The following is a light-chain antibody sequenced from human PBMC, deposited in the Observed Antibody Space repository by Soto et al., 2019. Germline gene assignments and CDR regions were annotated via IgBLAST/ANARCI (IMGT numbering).Light chain of an antibody. CDR2: EVS. V-gene: IGLV2-14*01. J-gene: IGLJ1*01. CDR3: SSYTSSHTYV. CDR1: SSDVGGYNY. Sequence: QSVLTQPASVSGSPGQSITMSCTGTSSDVGGYNYVSWYQQHPGKAPKLIIYEVSNRPSGVSNRFSGSKSDNTASLTISGLQAEDEADYYCSSYTSSHTYVFGTGTKVTVL.